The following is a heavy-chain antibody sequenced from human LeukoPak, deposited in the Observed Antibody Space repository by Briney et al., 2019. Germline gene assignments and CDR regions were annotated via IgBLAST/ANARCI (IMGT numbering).Heavy chain of an antibody. D-gene: IGHD3-3*01. CDR3: ARGLYSVTIFGVVIMFDP. V-gene: IGHV1-8*03. CDR2: MNPNSGNT. Sequence: ASVKVSCKASGYTFTSYDINWVRQATGQGLEWMGWMNPNSGNTGYAQKFQGRVTITRNTSISTAYMELSSLRSEDTAVYYCARGLYSVTIFGVVIMFDPWGQGTLVTVSS. J-gene: IGHJ5*02. CDR1: GYTFTSYD.